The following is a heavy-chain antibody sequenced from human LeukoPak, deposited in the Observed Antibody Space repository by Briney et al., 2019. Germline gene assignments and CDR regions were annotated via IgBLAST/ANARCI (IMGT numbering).Heavy chain of an antibody. V-gene: IGHV4-34*01. CDR2: INHSGSA. Sequence: SETLSLTCAVYGGSFSGYYWSWIRQPPGKGLEWIGEINHSGSANYNPSLKSRVTISVDTSKNQFSLKLSSVTAADTAVYYCARDVDGDILTGYYKGRSFDYWGQGTLVTVSS. D-gene: IGHD3-9*01. CDR1: GGSFSGYY. J-gene: IGHJ4*02. CDR3: ARDVDGDILTGYYKGRSFDY.